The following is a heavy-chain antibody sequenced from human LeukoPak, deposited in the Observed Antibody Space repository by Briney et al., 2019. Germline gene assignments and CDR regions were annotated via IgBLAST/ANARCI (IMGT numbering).Heavy chain of an antibody. D-gene: IGHD3-9*01. Sequence: ASVKVSCKTSGGTFSSYAISWVRQAPGHGLEWMGAIIPIFGTANYAQKFQGRVTITADESTSTAYMELSSLRSEDTAVYYCARKAGSTGYYIFDYWGQGTLVTVSS. CDR3: ARKAGSTGYYIFDY. CDR1: GGTFSSYA. CDR2: IIPIFGTA. V-gene: IGHV1-69*13. J-gene: IGHJ4*02.